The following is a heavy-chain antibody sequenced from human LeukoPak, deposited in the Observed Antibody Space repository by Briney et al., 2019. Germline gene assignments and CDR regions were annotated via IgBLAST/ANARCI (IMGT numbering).Heavy chain of an antibody. D-gene: IGHD1-26*01. V-gene: IGHV4-39*07. CDR1: GGSISSSSYY. CDR3: ARESGSYGG. J-gene: IGHJ4*02. Sequence: PSETLSLTCTVSGGSISSSSYYWGWIRQPPGKGLEWIGSIYYSGSTFNNPSLKSRVTISVDTSKNQFSLKVSSVTAADTAVYYCARESGSYGGWGQGTLVTVSS. CDR2: IYYSGST.